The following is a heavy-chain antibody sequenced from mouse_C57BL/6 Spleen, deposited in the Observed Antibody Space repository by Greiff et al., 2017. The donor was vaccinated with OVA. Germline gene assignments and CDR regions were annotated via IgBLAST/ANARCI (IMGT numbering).Heavy chain of an antibody. V-gene: IGHV1-62-2*01. CDR2: FYPGSGSI. CDR3: ARHEVPGWLQDYAMDY. Sequence: QVHVKQSGAELVKPGASVKLSCKASGYTFTEYTIHWVKQRSGQGLEWIGWFYPGSGSIKYNEKFKDKATLTADKSSSTVYMELSRLTSEDSAVYFCARHEVPGWLQDYAMDYWGQGTSVTVSS. J-gene: IGHJ4*01. D-gene: IGHD2-3*01. CDR1: GYTFTEYT.